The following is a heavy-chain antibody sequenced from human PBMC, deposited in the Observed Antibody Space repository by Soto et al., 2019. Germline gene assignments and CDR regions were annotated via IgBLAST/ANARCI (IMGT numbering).Heavy chain of an antibody. D-gene: IGHD2-21*02. CDR3: AREDCGGDCYSIPYYYYGMDV. J-gene: IGHJ6*02. V-gene: IGHV1-69*13. Sequence: SVKVSCKASGGTFSSYAISWVRQAPGQGLEWMGGIIPIFGTANYAQKFQGRVTITADESTSTAYMELSSLRSEDTAVYYCAREDCGGDCYSIPYYYYGMDVWGQGTTVTVSS. CDR1: GGTFSSYA. CDR2: IIPIFGTA.